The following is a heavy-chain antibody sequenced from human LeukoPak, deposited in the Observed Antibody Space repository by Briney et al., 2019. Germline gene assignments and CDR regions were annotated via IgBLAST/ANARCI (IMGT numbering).Heavy chain of an antibody. V-gene: IGHV4-61*02. CDR1: GGSISSGSYY. D-gene: IGHD1-20*01. Sequence: SETLSPTCTVSGGSISSGSYYWSWIRQPAGKGLEWIGRIYTSGSTNYNPSLKSRVTISVDTSKNQFSLKLSSVTAADTAVYYCAREPRYNWNDGGRFDPWGQGTLDTVSS. CDR3: AREPRYNWNDGGRFDP. J-gene: IGHJ5*02. CDR2: IYTSGST.